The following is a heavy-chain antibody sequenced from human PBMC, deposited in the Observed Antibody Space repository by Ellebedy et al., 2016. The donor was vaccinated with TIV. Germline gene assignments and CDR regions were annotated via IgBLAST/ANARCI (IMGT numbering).Heavy chain of an antibody. J-gene: IGHJ4*02. D-gene: IGHD6-19*01. CDR3: ARSIAVAGTEFDY. CDR2: INHSGST. V-gene: IGHV4-34*01. CDR1: GGSFSGYY. Sequence: MPSETLSLTCAVYGGSFSGYYWSWIRQPPGKGLEWIGEINHSGSTNYNPSLKSRVTVSVDPSKNQFSLKLSSVTAADTAVYYCARSIAVAGTEFDYWGQGTLVTVSS.